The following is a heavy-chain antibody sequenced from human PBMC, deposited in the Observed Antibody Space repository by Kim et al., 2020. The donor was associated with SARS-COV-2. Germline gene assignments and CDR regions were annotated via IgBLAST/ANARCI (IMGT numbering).Heavy chain of an antibody. V-gene: IGHV4-39*07. D-gene: IGHD2-21*02. Sequence: SETLSFTCAVSGGSVSDPTYYWGWIRQPPGKGLEWIGRIYYAVDTFYNPSLKSRVTISVDMSKNQFSLKLSSVTAADTAVYYCARVKGRYCGGDCYFAFEIWGQGTMATVSS. CDR2: IYYAVDT. J-gene: IGHJ3*02. CDR3: ARVKGRYCGGDCYFAFEI. CDR1: GGSVSDPTYY.